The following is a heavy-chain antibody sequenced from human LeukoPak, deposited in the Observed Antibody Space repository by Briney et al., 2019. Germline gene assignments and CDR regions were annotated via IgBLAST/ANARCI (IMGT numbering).Heavy chain of an antibody. CDR3: ASQDYYYGMDV. Sequence: PGWSLRLSCAAPGFTSSSYTMNWVRQAPGKGLEWVSSISSSSSYIYYADSVKGRFTISRDNAKSSLYLQMNSLRAEDTAVYYCASQDYYYGMDVWGQGTTVTVSS. J-gene: IGHJ6*02. CDR2: ISSSSSYI. CDR1: GFTSSSYT. V-gene: IGHV3-21*01.